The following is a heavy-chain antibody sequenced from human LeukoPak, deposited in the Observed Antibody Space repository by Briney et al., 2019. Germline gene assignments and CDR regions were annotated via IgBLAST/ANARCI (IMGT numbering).Heavy chain of an antibody. J-gene: IGHJ2*01. Sequence: GGSLRLSCAASGFNFSNYAMSWVRQAPGKGLEWVSGISGSGGSTYYADSVKGRLTISRDNSKNTLYLQMDSLRGEDTAVYYCAKVGIRISWIVVVFTTADDGYFDLWGRGTLVTVSS. V-gene: IGHV3-23*01. CDR3: AKVGIRISWIVVVFTTADDGYFDL. CDR2: ISGSGGST. CDR1: GFNFSNYA. D-gene: IGHD3-22*01.